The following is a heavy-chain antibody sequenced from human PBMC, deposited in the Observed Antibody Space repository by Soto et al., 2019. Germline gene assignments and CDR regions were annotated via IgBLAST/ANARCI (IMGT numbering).Heavy chain of an antibody. CDR2: IYHSGST. CDR1: GGSISSGGYS. J-gene: IGHJ6*02. V-gene: IGHV4-30-2*01. Sequence: QLQLQESGSGLVKPSQTLSLTCAVSGGSISSGGYSWSWIRQPPGKGLEWIGYIYHSGSTYYNPSLNSRVTISVDRSTNQFSLKLSSVTAADTAVYYCARVNYDYVWGSYRPYGMDVWGQGTTVTVSS. D-gene: IGHD3-16*02. CDR3: ARVNYDYVWGSYRPYGMDV.